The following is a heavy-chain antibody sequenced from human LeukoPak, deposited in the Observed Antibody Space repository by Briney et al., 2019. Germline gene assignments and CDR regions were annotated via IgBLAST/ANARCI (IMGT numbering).Heavy chain of an antibody. CDR3: ARDAIVVVVAAMKYYYGMDV. J-gene: IGHJ6*02. CDR2: INTNTGNP. V-gene: IGHV7-4-1*02. D-gene: IGHD2-15*01. Sequence: GASVKVSCKASGYTFSSYAMNWVRQAPGQGLEWMGWINTNTGNPTYAQGFTGRFVFSLDTSVSTAYLQISSLKAEDTAVYYCARDAIVVVVAAMKYYYGMDVWGQGTTLTVSS. CDR1: GYTFSSYA.